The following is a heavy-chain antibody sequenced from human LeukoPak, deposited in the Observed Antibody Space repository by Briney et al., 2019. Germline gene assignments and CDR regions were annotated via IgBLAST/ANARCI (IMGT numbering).Heavy chain of an antibody. D-gene: IGHD1-20*01. CDR1: GFTFRSYG. V-gene: IGHV3-23*01. Sequence: GSLRLSCAASGFTFRSYGMSWVRQAPGQGLEWVSGIGGSFGTVYYADSVRGRFITSRDTSKNTLYLQMNSLSAEDTAVYYCARDGITGTPEFDFWGQGTLVTVSS. J-gene: IGHJ4*02. CDR3: ARDGITGTPEFDF. CDR2: IGGSFGTV.